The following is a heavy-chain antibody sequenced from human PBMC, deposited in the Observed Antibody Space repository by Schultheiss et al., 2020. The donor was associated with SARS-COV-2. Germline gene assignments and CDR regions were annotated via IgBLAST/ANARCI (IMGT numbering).Heavy chain of an antibody. Sequence: GGSLRLSCAASGFTFSNAWMNWVRQAPGKGLEWVGHITSKTDGGTTDYAAPVKGRFTISRDDSKNTLYLQMNSLKTEDTAVYYCWRAGSGRHFDYWGQGTLVTVSS. J-gene: IGHJ4*02. CDR3: WRAGSGRHFDY. CDR1: GFTFSNAW. V-gene: IGHV3-15*01. CDR2: ITSKTDGGTT. D-gene: IGHD1-26*01.